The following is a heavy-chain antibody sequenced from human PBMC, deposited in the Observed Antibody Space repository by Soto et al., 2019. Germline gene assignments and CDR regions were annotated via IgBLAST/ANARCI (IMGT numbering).Heavy chain of an antibody. CDR1: GDAISNYY. Sequence: LQESGPRLVKPSETLSLNCSVSGDAISNYYWSWIRQTPGRGLEWIGCVHESGSTDYNPSLRGRVIISLHTYKRQFSLSLRSATAADTATYYCARGTRALITSFFAYWGQGTPVTVSS. CDR3: ARGTRALITSFFAY. D-gene: IGHD1-20*01. CDR2: VHESGST. V-gene: IGHV4-59*03. J-gene: IGHJ4*02.